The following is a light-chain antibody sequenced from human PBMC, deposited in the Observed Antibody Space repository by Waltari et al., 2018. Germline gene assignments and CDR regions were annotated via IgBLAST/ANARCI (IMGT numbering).Light chain of an antibody. CDR2: AAS. CDR1: QAIRYS. CDR3: QQYYSAPPIT. Sequence: DIQMTQSPSSLSASVGDRVTITCRASQAIRYSLAWYQQKPGRAPKVLIYAASKLESGVPSRFSGSGSGTDYTLTISNLQPEDFATYYCQQYYSAPPITFGQGTRLEIK. J-gene: IGKJ5*01. V-gene: IGKV1-NL1*01.